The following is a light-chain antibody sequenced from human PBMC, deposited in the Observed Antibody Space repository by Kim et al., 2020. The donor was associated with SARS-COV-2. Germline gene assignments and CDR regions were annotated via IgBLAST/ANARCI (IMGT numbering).Light chain of an antibody. V-gene: IGKV3-20*01. CDR1: QNIDNRY. Sequence: LSRGERATLSCRASQNIDNRYLGWYQQKPGQAPRLLIYTASSRATGIPDRFSGSASGTDFTLTISRLESEDFAVYYCQQCTDSPAFGQGTKVDIK. CDR2: TAS. J-gene: IGKJ1*01. CDR3: QQCTDSPA.